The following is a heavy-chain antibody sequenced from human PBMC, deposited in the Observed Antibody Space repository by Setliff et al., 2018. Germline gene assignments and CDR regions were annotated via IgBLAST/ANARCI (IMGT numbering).Heavy chain of an antibody. CDR1: NGSISISDFY. Sequence: SETLSLTCTVSNGSISISDFYWGWIRQSPGKGLEWIGSIYYTGDTWYKQSLEGRVTISVDTSKNQFSLGLTSVTAADTAVYYCARGINTVSWTPKYWGQGTLVTVSS. CDR3: ARGINTVSWTPKY. J-gene: IGHJ4*02. D-gene: IGHD2-2*02. V-gene: IGHV4-39*01. CDR2: IYYTGDT.